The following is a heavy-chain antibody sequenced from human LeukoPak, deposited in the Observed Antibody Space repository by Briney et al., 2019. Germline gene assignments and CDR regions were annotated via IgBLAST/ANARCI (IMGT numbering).Heavy chain of an antibody. CDR1: GFTFSTYT. Sequence: SGGSLRLSCAASGFTFSTYTMSWVRQAPGKGLEWVSSIYNSGAGIFYADSVKGRFTISRDNSKKTLYLQMNSLRAEDTAVYYCAKDVAPDSGWDLDYWGQGTLVTVSS. CDR3: AKDVAPDSGWDLDY. J-gene: IGHJ4*02. D-gene: IGHD6-19*01. V-gene: IGHV3-23*01. CDR2: IYNSGAGI.